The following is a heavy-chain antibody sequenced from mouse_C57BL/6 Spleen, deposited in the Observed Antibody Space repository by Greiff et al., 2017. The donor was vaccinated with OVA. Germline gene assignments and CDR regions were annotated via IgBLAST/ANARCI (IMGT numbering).Heavy chain of an antibody. CDR3: ARWAHYYGSSGFDY. J-gene: IGHJ2*01. D-gene: IGHD1-1*01. CDR1: GYAFSSSW. V-gene: IGHV1-82*01. Sequence: QVQLQQSGPELVKPGASVKISCKASGYAFSSSWMNWVKQRPGKGLEWIGRIYPGDGDTNYNGKFKGKATLTADKSSSTAYMQLSSLTSEDSAVYFCARWAHYYGSSGFDYWGQGTTLTVSS. CDR2: IYPGDGDT.